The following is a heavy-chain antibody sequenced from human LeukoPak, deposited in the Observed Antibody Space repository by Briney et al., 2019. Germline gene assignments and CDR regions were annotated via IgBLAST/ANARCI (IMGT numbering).Heavy chain of an antibody. CDR1: GDSITNNNYY. CDR2: IYYTGRT. V-gene: IGHV4-39*07. D-gene: IGHD3-22*01. Sequence: PSETLSLTCTVSGDSITNNNYYWGWIRQPPGKGLEWIGSIYYTGRTYYKPSLESRLTLSVDTSKNQFSLKLSSVTAADTAVYYCASSYDSSGYINNWGQGTLVTVSS. CDR3: ASSYDSSGYINN. J-gene: IGHJ4*02.